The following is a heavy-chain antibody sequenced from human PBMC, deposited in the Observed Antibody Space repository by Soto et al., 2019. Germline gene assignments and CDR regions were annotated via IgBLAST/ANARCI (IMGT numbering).Heavy chain of an antibody. CDR3: ARSSPLMIAGLDV. CDR2: ISGSGDSR. J-gene: IGHJ6*02. Sequence: AGSLRLSCAASGFTFRTYAMNWVRQAPGKGLEWVSSISGSGDSRFYADSVKGRFSISRDSSKNTVFLQLNSLRVDDTAVYFCARSSPLMIAGLDVWGQGTTVTVSS. CDR1: GFTFRTYA. D-gene: IGHD3-22*01. V-gene: IGHV3-23*01.